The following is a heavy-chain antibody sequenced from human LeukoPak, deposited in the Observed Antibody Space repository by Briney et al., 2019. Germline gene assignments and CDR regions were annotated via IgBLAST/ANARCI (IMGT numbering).Heavy chain of an antibody. CDR1: GGSFSGYY. J-gene: IGHJ6*02. CDR2: INHSGST. Sequence: SETLSLTCAVYGGSFSGYYWSGIRQPPGKGLEWIGEINHSGSTNYNPSLKSRVTISEDTSKNQFSLKLSSVTAANTAVYYCARRRQLANHYYYGMDVWGQGTTVTVSS. V-gene: IGHV4-34*01. D-gene: IGHD6-13*01. CDR3: ARRRQLANHYYYGMDV.